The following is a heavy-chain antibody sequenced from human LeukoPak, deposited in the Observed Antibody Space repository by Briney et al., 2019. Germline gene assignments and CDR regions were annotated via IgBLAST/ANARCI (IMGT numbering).Heavy chain of an antibody. CDR1: GYSFTSYW. V-gene: IGHV5-51*01. Sequence: GESLKISCKGSGYSFTSYWIGWVRQMPGKGQEWMGIIYPGDSDTRYSPSFQGQVTISADKSISTAYLQWSSLKASDTAMYYCARLPSYYYYGMDVWGQGTTVTVSS. CDR3: ARLPSYYYYGMDV. J-gene: IGHJ6*02. CDR2: IYPGDSDT.